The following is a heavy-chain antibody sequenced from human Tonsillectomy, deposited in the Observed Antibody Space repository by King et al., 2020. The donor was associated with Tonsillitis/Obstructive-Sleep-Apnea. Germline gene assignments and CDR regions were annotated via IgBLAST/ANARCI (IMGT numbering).Heavy chain of an antibody. CDR1: GFTFSTYW. V-gene: IGHV3-7*03. CDR3: ARELYYYASGTSLTLGY. CDR2: IKQDGNEK. Sequence: VQLVESGGGLVQPGGSLRLSCTASGFTFSTYWMSWVRQAPGKGLEWVANIKQDGNEKYYVDSVKGRFTISRDNAKNSLYLQMSSLRAEDTAVYYCARELYYYASGTSLTLGYWGQGTLVTVSS. J-gene: IGHJ4*02. D-gene: IGHD3-10*01.